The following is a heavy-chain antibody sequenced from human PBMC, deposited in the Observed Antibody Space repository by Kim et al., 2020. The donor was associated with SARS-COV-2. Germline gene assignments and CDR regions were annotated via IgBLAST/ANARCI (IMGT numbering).Heavy chain of an antibody. Sequence: AQKLQGRVTMTTDTSTSTAYMELRSLRSDDTAVYYCARDPIAVAGTDFDYWGQGTLVTVSS. V-gene: IGHV1-18*01. D-gene: IGHD6-19*01. J-gene: IGHJ4*02. CDR3: ARDPIAVAGTDFDY.